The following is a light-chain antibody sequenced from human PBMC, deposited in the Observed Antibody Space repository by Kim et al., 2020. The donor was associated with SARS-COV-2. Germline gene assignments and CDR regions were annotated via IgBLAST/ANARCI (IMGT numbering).Light chain of an antibody. Sequence: VAPGKTARITWGGNNIGSKSVNWYQPKPGQAPVLVIYYDSDRPSGIPERFSGSNSGNTATLTISRVEAGDEADYYCQVWDSSSDVVFGGGTQLTVL. V-gene: IGLV3-21*04. CDR2: YDS. CDR3: QVWDSSSDVV. J-gene: IGLJ2*01. CDR1: NIGSKS.